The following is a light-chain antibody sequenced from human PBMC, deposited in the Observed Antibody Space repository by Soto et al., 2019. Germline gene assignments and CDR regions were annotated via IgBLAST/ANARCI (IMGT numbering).Light chain of an antibody. CDR1: QSISNH. Sequence: DIQMTQSPSSLSASVEDRVIITCRASQSISNHLNWYQQKPGKAPKLLIFAASSLQSGVPSRFSGSRSMKGLTLTVINPQPEDFATYYCPRSYRTLPTVVQGTKVDIK. J-gene: IGKJ1*01. CDR3: PRSYRTLPT. CDR2: AAS. V-gene: IGKV1-39*01.